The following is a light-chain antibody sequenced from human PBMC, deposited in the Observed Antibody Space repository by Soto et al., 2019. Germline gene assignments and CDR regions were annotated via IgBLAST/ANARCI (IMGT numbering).Light chain of an antibody. CDR1: QGIRIS. J-gene: IGKJ4*01. CDR3: HQVERYPGST. Sequence: DIQLTQSPSFLSASGGDRMTITCRASQGIRISLAWFQQKPGRAHKLLIYCASTLQSRVPSRFSGRGSGTDVSLTISSLQPEDSAIYFCHQVERYPGSTFGGGTKVQTK. CDR2: CAS. V-gene: IGKV1-9*01.